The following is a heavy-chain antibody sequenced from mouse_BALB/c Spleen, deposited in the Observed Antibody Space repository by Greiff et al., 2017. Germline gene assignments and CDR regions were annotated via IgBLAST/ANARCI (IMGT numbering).Heavy chain of an antibody. D-gene: IGHD2-10*01. CDR3: ARDPAYYGNYRY. CDR1: GFTFSSYA. Sequence: EVTLVESGGGLVKPGGSLKLSCAASGFTFSSYAMSWVRQSPEKRLEWVAEISSGGSSTSYPDTVTGRFTISRDNAKNTLYLEMSSLRSEDTAMYYCARDPAYYGNYRYWGQGTTLTVSS. V-gene: IGHV5-9-4*01. CDR2: ISSGGSST. J-gene: IGHJ2*01.